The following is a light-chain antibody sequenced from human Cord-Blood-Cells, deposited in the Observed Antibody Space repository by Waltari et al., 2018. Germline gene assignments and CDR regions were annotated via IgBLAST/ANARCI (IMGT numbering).Light chain of an antibody. CDR1: SSDVGGYNY. CDR2: DVS. J-gene: IGLJ3*02. CDR3: SSYTSSSTV. V-gene: IGLV2-14*03. Sequence: QSALTQPASVSGSHGQSIAISCTGTSSDVGGYNYVSWYQQHPGKDPKLMIYDVSNRPSGVSNRFSGSKSGNTASLTISGLQAEDEADYYCSSYTSSSTVFGGGTKLTVL.